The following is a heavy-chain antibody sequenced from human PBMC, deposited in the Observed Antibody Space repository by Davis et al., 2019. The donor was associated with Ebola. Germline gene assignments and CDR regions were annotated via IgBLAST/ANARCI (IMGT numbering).Heavy chain of an antibody. Sequence: ASVKVSCKASGYTFTSYYMHWVRQAPGQGLEWMGIINPSGGSTSYAQKFQGRVTMTRDTSTSTVYMELSSLRSEDTAVYYCARAHVLLWFGELYPTYGMDVWGKGTTVTVSS. J-gene: IGHJ6*04. V-gene: IGHV1-46*01. CDR3: ARAHVLLWFGELYPTYGMDV. CDR1: GYTFTSYY. D-gene: IGHD3-10*01. CDR2: INPSGGST.